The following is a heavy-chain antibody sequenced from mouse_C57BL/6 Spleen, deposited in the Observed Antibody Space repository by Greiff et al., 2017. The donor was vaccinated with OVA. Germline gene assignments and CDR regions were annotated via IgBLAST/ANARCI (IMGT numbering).Heavy chain of an antibody. D-gene: IGHD1-1*01. CDR1: GYAFSSSW. CDR3: ANYYGSSFYWYFDV. CDR2: IYPGDGDT. Sequence: VQLVESGPELVKPGASVKISCKASGYAFSSSWMNWVKQRPGKGLEWIGRIYPGDGDTNYNGKFKGKATLTADKSSSTAYMQLGSLTSEDSAVYFCANYYGSSFYWYFDVWGTGTTVTVSS. V-gene: IGHV1-82*01. J-gene: IGHJ1*03.